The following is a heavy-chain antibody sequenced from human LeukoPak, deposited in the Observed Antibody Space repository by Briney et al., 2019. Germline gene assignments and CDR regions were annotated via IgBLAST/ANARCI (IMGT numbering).Heavy chain of an antibody. Sequence: ASVKVSCKASGGTFSSYAISWVRQAPGQGLEWMGGIIPIFGTANYAQKFQGRVTITADKSTSTAYMELSSLRSEDTAVYYCARGTSGSYYYYYYMDVWGKGTTVTVSS. D-gene: IGHD1-26*01. J-gene: IGHJ6*03. V-gene: IGHV1-69*06. CDR2: IIPIFGTA. CDR1: GGTFSSYA. CDR3: ARGTSGSYYYYYYMDV.